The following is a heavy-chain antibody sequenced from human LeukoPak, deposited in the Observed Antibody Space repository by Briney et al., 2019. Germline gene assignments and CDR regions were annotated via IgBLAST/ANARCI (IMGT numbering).Heavy chain of an antibody. Sequence: GSLRLSCAASGFTFSSYAMSWVRQAPGKGLEWVSAISGSGGSTYYADSVKGRFTISRDNSKNTLYLQMNSLRAEDTAVYYCAKGVVVVPAANKHSGYFDYWGHGTLVTVST. CDR2: ISGSGGST. V-gene: IGHV3-23*01. CDR3: AKGVVVVPAANKHSGYFDY. CDR1: GFTFSSYA. J-gene: IGHJ4*01. D-gene: IGHD2-2*01.